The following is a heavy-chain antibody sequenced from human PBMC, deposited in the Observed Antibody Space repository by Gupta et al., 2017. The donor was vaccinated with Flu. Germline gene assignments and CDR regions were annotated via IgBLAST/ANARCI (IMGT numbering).Heavy chain of an antibody. J-gene: IGHJ4*02. D-gene: IGHD6-6*01. V-gene: IGHV1-18*01. Sequence: QVQLVQSGAEVKKPGASVKVSCRASGYTFISYGISWVRQAPGQGLEWMGWISAYNGNTNYAQKFQGRVTMTTDTSTSTAYMVLRSLRSDDTAVYYCARDGILPRISARPNAIDYWGQGTLVTVSS. CDR3: ARDGILPRISARPNAIDY. CDR1: GYTFISYG. CDR2: ISAYNGNT.